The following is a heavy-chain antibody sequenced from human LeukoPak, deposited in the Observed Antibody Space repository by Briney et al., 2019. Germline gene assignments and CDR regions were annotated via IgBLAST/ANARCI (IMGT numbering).Heavy chain of an antibody. CDR2: IHPGDSDT. J-gene: IGHJ3*01. Sequence: PGDSLKMSCMCSQYRFINFWIGWVRQMPWKCLEWMGNIHPGDSDTRYSPSFEGQVTISVDQSLSPAYIQWSSLKASGTAMYYCARRGLLGYCSGASCYDAFDLWGQGIMVTVSS. D-gene: IGHD2-15*01. CDR1: QYRFINFW. V-gene: IGHV5-51*01. CDR3: ARRGLLGYCSGASCYDAFDL.